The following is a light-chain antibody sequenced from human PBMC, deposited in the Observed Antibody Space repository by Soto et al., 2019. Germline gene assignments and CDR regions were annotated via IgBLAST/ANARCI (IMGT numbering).Light chain of an antibody. CDR1: QSVSSY. V-gene: IGKV3-11*01. Sequence: EIVLTQSPAILSMSPGERATLSGRASQSVSSYFAWYQQKPGQAPRLLIYDASNRATDVPARFSGSGSGTDFTLTNSSLEPEDFAVYYCQQRRYWPVTFGQGTKVEIK. J-gene: IGKJ1*01. CDR2: DAS. CDR3: QQRRYWPVT.